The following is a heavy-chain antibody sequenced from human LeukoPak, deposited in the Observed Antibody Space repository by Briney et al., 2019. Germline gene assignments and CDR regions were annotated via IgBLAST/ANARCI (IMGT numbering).Heavy chain of an antibody. CDR3: ARGGLNSYYYYMDV. J-gene: IGHJ6*03. D-gene: IGHD2/OR15-2a*01. CDR1: GVTFSSYS. Sequence: GGSLRLSCAASGVTFSSYSMNWVRQAPGKGLEWVSSISSRSTYIYYADSVKGRFTISRDNAKNSLYLQMNSLRAEDTAVYYCARGGLNSYYYYMDVWGKGTTVTVSS. CDR2: ISSRSTYI. V-gene: IGHV3-21*01.